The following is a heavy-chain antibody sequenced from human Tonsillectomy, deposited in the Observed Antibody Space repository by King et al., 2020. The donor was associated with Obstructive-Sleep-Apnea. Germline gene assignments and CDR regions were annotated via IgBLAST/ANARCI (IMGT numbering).Heavy chain of an antibody. Sequence: VQLVESGGGVVQPGGSLRLSCAASGFTFSSYGMHWVRQAPGKGLEWVAVISYDGNNKYYADSVNGRFTITRDNSKNTLYLQMNSLRAEDTAMYYCARCYNAGSYYNGPRGWGQGTLVTVSS. J-gene: IGHJ4*02. D-gene: IGHD3-10*01. CDR2: ISYDGNNK. CDR3: ARCYNAGSYYNGPRG. V-gene: IGHV3-30*03. CDR1: GFTFSSYG.